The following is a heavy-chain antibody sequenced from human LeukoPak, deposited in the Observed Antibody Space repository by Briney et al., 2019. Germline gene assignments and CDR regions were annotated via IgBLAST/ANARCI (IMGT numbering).Heavy chain of an antibody. CDR2: IKQDGSEK. Sequence: PGGSLRLSCAASGFTFSSYWMSWVRQAPGKGLEWVANIKQDGSEKYYVDSVKGRFTISRDNAKNSLYLQMNSLRAEDTAVYYCARDQYTIFGVVEGGFYYYYYYGMDVWGQGTTVTVSS. CDR3: ARDQYTIFGVVEGGFYYYYYYGMDV. D-gene: IGHD3-3*01. CDR1: GFTFSSYW. V-gene: IGHV3-7*01. J-gene: IGHJ6*02.